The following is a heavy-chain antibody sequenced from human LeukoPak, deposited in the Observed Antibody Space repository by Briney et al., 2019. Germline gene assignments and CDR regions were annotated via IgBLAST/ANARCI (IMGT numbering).Heavy chain of an antibody. Sequence: GGSLRLSCATSGFSFSRYEMNWVRQAPGKGLEWVAYIYSRSTTIYYADSMKGRFTISRDNAKNSLYLQMNSLRVGDTAIYYCAREEYQVLLDWGQGILVTVAS. J-gene: IGHJ4*02. CDR2: IYSRSTTI. D-gene: IGHD2/OR15-2a*01. CDR1: GFSFSRYE. CDR3: AREEYQVLLD. V-gene: IGHV3-48*03.